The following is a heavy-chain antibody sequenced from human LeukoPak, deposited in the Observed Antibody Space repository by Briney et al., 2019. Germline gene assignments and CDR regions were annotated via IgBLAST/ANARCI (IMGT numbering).Heavy chain of an antibody. CDR1: GFTLSSNW. V-gene: IGHV3-74*01. Sequence: GGSLRLSCAASGFTLSSNWMHWVRQAPGKGLVWVSRINNDGSTTAYADSVKGRFSISRDNANNTLYLRMNGLRAEDTAVYYCARGVHYGMDVWGQGTTVSVS. J-gene: IGHJ6*02. CDR2: INNDGSTT. CDR3: ARGVHYGMDV. D-gene: IGHD6-6*01.